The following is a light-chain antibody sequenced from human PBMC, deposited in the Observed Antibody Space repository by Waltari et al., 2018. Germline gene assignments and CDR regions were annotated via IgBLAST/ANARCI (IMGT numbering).Light chain of an antibody. Sequence: EIVLTQSPGTLSLSPGERATLSCRASQTVSSIALTWYQQKPGQPPRLLIYGTSNRATGIPDRFSGTGSGTDFTLTISRLEPEDFAVYHCQQYDGTNLTFGGGTKV. J-gene: IGKJ4*01. CDR1: QTVSSIA. V-gene: IGKV3-20*01. CDR2: GTS. CDR3: QQYDGTNLT.